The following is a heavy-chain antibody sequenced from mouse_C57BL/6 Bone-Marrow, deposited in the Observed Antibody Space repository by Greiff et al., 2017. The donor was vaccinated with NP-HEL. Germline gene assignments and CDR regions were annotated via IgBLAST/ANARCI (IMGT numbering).Heavy chain of an antibody. J-gene: IGHJ4*01. Sequence: VQLQQSGPELVKPGASVKISCKASGYSFTDYNMNWVKQSNGKSLEWIGVINPNYGTPSSNQKFKGKATLTVDQSSSTAYMQLNSLTSEDSAVYYCARVYYGSSDYAMDYWGQGTSVTVSS. CDR2: INPNYGTP. CDR1: GYSFTDYN. V-gene: IGHV1-39*01. CDR3: ARVYYGSSDYAMDY. D-gene: IGHD1-1*01.